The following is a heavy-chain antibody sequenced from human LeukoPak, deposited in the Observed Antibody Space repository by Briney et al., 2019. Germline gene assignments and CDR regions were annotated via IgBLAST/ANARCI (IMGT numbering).Heavy chain of an antibody. CDR2: ISGPGGYT. D-gene: IGHD3-22*01. V-gene: IGHV3-23*01. CDR1: RFTFSSYA. CDR3: AKYWVGSGYYYAPFDY. Sequence: GGSLRLSCAASRFTFSSYAMSWVRQSPGKGLEWVSGISGPGGYTYYADSVKGRFTISRDNAKNTLFLQMNSLRAEDTALYYCAKYWVGSGYYYAPFDYWGQGTLVTVSS. J-gene: IGHJ4*02.